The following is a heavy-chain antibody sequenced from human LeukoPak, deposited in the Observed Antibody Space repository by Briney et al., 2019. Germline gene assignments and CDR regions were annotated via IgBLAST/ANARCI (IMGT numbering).Heavy chain of an antibody. CDR1: GGSISSSTYY. V-gene: IGHV4-39*07. CDR3: ARGPASGSNFAWFDP. CDR2: INHSGST. D-gene: IGHD3-10*01. Sequence: SETLSLTCTVSGGSISSSTYYWGWIRQPPATGLYSIGEINHSGSTNYNPSLKSRVTISVDMSKNQFSLELTSVTAADTAVYYCARGPASGSNFAWFDPWGQGTLVTVSS. J-gene: IGHJ5*02.